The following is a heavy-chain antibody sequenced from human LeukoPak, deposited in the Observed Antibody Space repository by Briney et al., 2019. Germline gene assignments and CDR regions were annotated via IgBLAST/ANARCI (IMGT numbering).Heavy chain of an antibody. V-gene: IGHV3-74*03. Sequence: QTGGSLRLSCAASGFTFSNYWIHWVRQAPGKGLVWVSRIDNAGSITTYADSVKGRFTISRDNAENTLYLQMNSLRVEDTAVYYCVRSAFHAGSGNYYDYWGQGTRVTVSS. J-gene: IGHJ4*02. D-gene: IGHD3-22*01. CDR1: GFTFSNYW. CDR3: VRSAFHAGSGNYYDY. CDR2: IDNAGSIT.